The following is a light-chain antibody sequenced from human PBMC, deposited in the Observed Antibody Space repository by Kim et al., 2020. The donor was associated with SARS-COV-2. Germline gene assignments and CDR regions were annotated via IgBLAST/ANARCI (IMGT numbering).Light chain of an antibody. J-gene: IGKJ1*01. CDR3: HQNGTFPRT. CDR2: VAS. CDR1: QTVSYSH. V-gene: IGKV3-20*01. Sequence: EIELTQSPGTLSLSPGERATLSCRASQTVSYSHLSWYQQRPGQAPRLLIYVASRRAIGISDRFSGSGSGTDFTLTISRLEPEDSAVYYCHQNGTFPRTFGQGTKLEIK.